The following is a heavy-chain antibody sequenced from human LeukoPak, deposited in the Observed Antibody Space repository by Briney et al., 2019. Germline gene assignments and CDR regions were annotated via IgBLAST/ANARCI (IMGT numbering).Heavy chain of an antibody. Sequence: SETLSLTCTVSGGSISSYYWSWIRQPPGKGLEWIGYIYYSGSTNYNPSLKSRVTISVDTSKNQFSLKLSSVTAADTAVYYCARGRSSSSLTDYWGQGTLVTVSS. CDR1: GGSISSYY. V-gene: IGHV4-59*08. D-gene: IGHD6-6*01. CDR2: IYYSGST. CDR3: ARGRSSSSLTDY. J-gene: IGHJ4*02.